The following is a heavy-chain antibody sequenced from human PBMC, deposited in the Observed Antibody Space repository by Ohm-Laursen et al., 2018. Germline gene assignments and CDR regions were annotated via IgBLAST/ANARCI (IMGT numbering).Heavy chain of an antibody. CDR1: GFTFSSYG. Sequence: LRLSCTASGFTFSSYGMHWVRQAPGKGLEWVAVIWYDGSNKYYADSVKGRFTISRDNSKNTLYLQMNSLRAEDTAVYYCARSDYGDYGAWFSDSWGQGTLVTVSS. CDR3: ARSDYGDYGAWFSDS. J-gene: IGHJ4*02. V-gene: IGHV3-33*01. CDR2: IWYDGSNK. D-gene: IGHD4-17*01.